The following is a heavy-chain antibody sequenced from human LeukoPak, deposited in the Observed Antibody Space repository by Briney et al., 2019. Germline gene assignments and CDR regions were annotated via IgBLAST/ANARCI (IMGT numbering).Heavy chain of an antibody. J-gene: IGHJ4*02. D-gene: IGHD1-26*01. CDR3: ARDSGSGNNDY. Sequence: ASVKVSFTASGYTFTSYAIHWVRQAPGQRLEWMGWISAGNGNTKYSQNFQGRVTFISNTSATTAFMELSSLRSEDAAVYYCARDSGSGNNDYWGQGTLVTVSS. CDR2: ISAGNGNT. V-gene: IGHV1-3*01. CDR1: GYTFTSYA.